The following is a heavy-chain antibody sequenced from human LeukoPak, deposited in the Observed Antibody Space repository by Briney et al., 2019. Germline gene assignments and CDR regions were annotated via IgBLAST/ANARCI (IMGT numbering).Heavy chain of an antibody. V-gene: IGHV3-53*01. CDR3: ARGHWFAHLDY. Sequence: GGSRRLSCAASGFTVGSNYMNWVRQAPGKGLEWVSIIYSGGTTYYADSVKGRFTISRDNSKNTLFLQMNSLRAEDTAVYYCARGHWFAHLDYWGQGTLVTVSS. CDR2: IYSGGTT. D-gene: IGHD3-9*01. CDR1: GFTVGSNY. J-gene: IGHJ4*02.